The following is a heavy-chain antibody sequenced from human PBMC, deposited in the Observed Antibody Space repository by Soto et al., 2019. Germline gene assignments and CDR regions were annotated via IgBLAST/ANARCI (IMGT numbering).Heavy chain of an antibody. V-gene: IGHV3-33*01. CDR1: GFTFSSYG. CDR2: IWYDGSNK. CDR3: ARDQGDYGEPHYYYYYGMDV. D-gene: IGHD4-17*01. J-gene: IGHJ6*02. Sequence: QVQLVESGGGVVQPGRSLRLSCAASGFTFSSYGMHWVRQAPGKGLEWVAVIWYDGSNKYYADSVKGRFTISRDNSKNTLYLQMNSLRAEDTAVYYCARDQGDYGEPHYYYYYGMDVWGQGTTVTVSS.